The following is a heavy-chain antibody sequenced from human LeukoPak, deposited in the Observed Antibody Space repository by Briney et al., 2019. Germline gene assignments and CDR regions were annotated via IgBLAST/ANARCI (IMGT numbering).Heavy chain of an antibody. Sequence: SVKVSCKASGGTFSSYAISWVRQVPGQGLEWMGGIIPIFGTANYAQKFQGRVTITADESTSTAYMELSSLRSEDTAVYYCARAESDDYYDSTELDYWGQGTLVTVSS. CDR2: IIPIFGTA. CDR1: GGTFSSYA. J-gene: IGHJ4*02. CDR3: ARAESDDYYDSTELDY. V-gene: IGHV1-69*01. D-gene: IGHD3-22*01.